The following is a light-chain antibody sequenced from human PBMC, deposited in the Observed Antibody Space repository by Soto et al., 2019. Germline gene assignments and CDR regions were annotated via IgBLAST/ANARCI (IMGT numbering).Light chain of an antibody. CDR2: SND. J-gene: IGLJ2*01. V-gene: IGLV1-44*01. CDR3: SAWDASLNAVL. Sequence: QSVLSQPPSASGTPGQRVTISCSGRSSNIGSNIVNWYQQLPGTAPHLFIYSNDQRPAGVPDRFSGPESGTSASIAISGLQPEDESYYYCSAWDASLNAVLFGGGTKLTVL. CDR1: SSNIGSNI.